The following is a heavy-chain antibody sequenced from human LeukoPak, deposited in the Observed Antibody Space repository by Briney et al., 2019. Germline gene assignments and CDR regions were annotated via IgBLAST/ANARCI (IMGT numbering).Heavy chain of an antibody. CDR1: GFAVSSNY. CDR2: IYSDDST. Sequence: PGGSLRLSCAASGFAVSSNYMSWVRQAPGKGLEWVSVIYSDDSTYYADSVKGRFTISRDNSKNTLFLQMNSLRAEDTAVYYCAGEGSSSPLDYWGQGTLVTVSS. V-gene: IGHV3-66*02. J-gene: IGHJ4*02. CDR3: AGEGSSSPLDY. D-gene: IGHD6-13*01.